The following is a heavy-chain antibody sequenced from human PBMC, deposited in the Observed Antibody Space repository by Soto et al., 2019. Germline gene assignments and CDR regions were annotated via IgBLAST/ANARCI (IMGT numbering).Heavy chain of an antibody. CDR3: AKGPRSGYLRFDP. CDR1: GGSVSSGSYY. J-gene: IGHJ5*02. V-gene: IGHV4-61*01. CDR2: IYASGST. Sequence: PSETLSLTCSVSGGSVSSGSYYWSWIRQPPGKGLEWIGHIYASGSTDYNPSLKSRVTISVDGSKNQLSLNLSPVTAADTAVYYCAKGPRSGYLRFDPWGQGTLVTVSS. D-gene: IGHD3-3*01.